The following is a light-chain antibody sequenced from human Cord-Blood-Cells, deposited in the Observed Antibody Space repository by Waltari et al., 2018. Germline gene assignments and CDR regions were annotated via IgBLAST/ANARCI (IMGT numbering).Light chain of an antibody. CDR1: SSNIGSNY. CDR3: AAWDDSLSGWV. CDR2: RNN. V-gene: IGLV1-47*01. Sequence: QSVLTQPPSASGTPGQRVTIPCSGRSSNIGSNYVYWYQPLPGTAPKLLIYRNNQRPSGVPDRFSGSKSGTSASLAISGLRSEDEADYYCAAWDDSLSGWVFGGGTKLTVL. J-gene: IGLJ3*02.